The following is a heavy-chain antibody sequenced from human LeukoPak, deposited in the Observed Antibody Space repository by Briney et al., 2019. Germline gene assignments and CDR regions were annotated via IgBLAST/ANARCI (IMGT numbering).Heavy chain of an antibody. CDR1: GFTFSSYS. J-gene: IGHJ5*02. CDR3: ARESALSGYGINWFDP. CDR2: ISSSSSYI. V-gene: IGHV3-21*01. Sequence: PGGSLRLSCAASGFTFSSYSMNWVRQAPGKGLEWVSSISSSSSYIYYADSVKGRFTISRDNAKNSLYLQMNSLRAEDTAVYYCARESALSGYGINWFDPWGQGTLVTVSS. D-gene: IGHD5-12*01.